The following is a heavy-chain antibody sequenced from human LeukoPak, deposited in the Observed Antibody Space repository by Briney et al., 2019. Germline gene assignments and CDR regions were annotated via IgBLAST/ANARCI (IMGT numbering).Heavy chain of an antibody. J-gene: IGHJ4*02. V-gene: IGHV4-38-2*01. CDR1: GYSISSGYY. Sequence: SETLSLTCAVSGYSISSGYYWGWIRQPPGKGLEWIGSIYHSGSTYYNPSLKSRVTISVDTSKNQFSLKLSSVTAADTAVYYCARVSDYGDYEGVYYFDHWGQGTLVTVSS. CDR2: IYHSGST. CDR3: ARVSDYGDYEGVYYFDH. D-gene: IGHD4-17*01.